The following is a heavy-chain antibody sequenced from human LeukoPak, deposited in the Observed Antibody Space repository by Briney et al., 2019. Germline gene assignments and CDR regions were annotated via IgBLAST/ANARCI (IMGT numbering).Heavy chain of an antibody. D-gene: IGHD6-6*01. J-gene: IGHJ3*02. CDR3: ARDRNSGSSLDI. CDR2: IYPYSGDT. CDR1: GYTFTGYY. V-gene: IGHV1-2*02. Sequence: ASVKVSCKASGYTFTGYYILWVRQAPGQGLEWMGWIYPYSGDTNYAQDFQGRVTMTRDTSISTAYMELSSLKSDDTAVYYCARDRNSGSSLDIWGQGTMLTVSS.